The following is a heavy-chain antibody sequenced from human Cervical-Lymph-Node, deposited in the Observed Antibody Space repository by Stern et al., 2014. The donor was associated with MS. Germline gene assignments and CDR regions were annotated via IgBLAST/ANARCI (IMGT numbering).Heavy chain of an antibody. CDR1: GYIFTDYY. V-gene: IGHV1-2*02. Sequence: QLVQSGAEVEKPGASVKVSCKASGYIFTDYYLHWVRQAPGQGLEWMGRINPKSGGTSYAQSFQGRVTLTRDTSLTKAHMDLSRLTSDDTAVYYCTRALRISDRPSPGGHWFDPWGQGTLGIVSA. CDR3: TRALRISDRPSPGGHWFDP. D-gene: IGHD6-6*01. J-gene: IGHJ5*02. CDR2: INPKSGGT.